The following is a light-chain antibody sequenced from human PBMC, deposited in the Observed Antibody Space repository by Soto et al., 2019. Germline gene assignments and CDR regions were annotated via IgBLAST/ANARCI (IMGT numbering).Light chain of an antibody. Sequence: SYELTQPPSVSVSPGQTASITCSGDKLGDNYACWYQQKSGQSPVLVIYQDSKRPSGIPERFSGSNSGNTATLTISGTQAMDEADYYCQAWDSSLGVFGTGTKVTVL. J-gene: IGLJ1*01. CDR1: KLGDNY. V-gene: IGLV3-1*01. CDR2: QDS. CDR3: QAWDSSLGV.